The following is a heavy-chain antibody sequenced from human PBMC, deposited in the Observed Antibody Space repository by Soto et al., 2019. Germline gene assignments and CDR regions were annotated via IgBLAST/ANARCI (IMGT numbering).Heavy chain of an antibody. CDR2: IYYSGST. Sequence: PSETLSLTCTVSGGSISSSSYYWGWIRQPPGKGLEWIGSIYYSGSTYYNPSLKSRVTISVDTSKNQFSLKLSSVTAADTAVYYCARLVLGDYNWFDPWGREPWSPSPQ. V-gene: IGHV4-39*01. CDR1: GGSISSSSYY. J-gene: IGHJ5*02. D-gene: IGHD3-16*01. CDR3: ARLVLGDYNWFDP.